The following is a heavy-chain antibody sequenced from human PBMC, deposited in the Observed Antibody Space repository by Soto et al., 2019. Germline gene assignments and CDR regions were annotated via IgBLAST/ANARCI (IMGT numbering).Heavy chain of an antibody. CDR2: ITEDVSGT. D-gene: IGHD2-8*01. J-gene: IGHJ4*02. CDR1: WFTFISYP. CDR3: VRGTNGWRGMDY. Sequence: HPGGSLRVSCSTSWFTFISYPVHWVRQAPGKGPVWVSRITEDVSGTTYADSVKGRFTVTRDNAKNTMYLQMSGLGAEDTAVYHCVRGTNGWRGMDYWGQGTLVTVSS. V-gene: IGHV3-74*01.